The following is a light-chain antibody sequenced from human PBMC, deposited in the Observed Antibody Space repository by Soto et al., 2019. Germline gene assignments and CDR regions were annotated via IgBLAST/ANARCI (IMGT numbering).Light chain of an antibody. CDR3: QVWATRSDHVV. CDR2: DDS. J-gene: IGLJ2*01. V-gene: IGLV3-21*02. Sequence: SYELTQAPSVSVAPGQTARITCGGDNIGSKRVHWYQQEPAQAPVLVVYDDSDRPSGIPERFSGSKSDSTATLTISRVEAEDEADYFCQVWATRSDHVVFGGGTKLTVL. CDR1: NIGSKR.